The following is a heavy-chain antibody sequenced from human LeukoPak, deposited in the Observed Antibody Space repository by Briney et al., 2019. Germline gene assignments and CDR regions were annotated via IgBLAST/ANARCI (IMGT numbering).Heavy chain of an antibody. D-gene: IGHD6-19*01. CDR1: GFTFSTYV. Sequence: GGSLRLSCAASGFTFSTYVMSWVRQAPGKGLEWVSGISRRGDKTYYADSAKGRFTISRDNSRNTLYLQMNSLRVEDTAIYYCAKERSAGWPYDYWGHGTLVTASS. J-gene: IGHJ4*01. CDR3: AKERSAGWPYDY. CDR2: ISRRGDKT. V-gene: IGHV3-23*01.